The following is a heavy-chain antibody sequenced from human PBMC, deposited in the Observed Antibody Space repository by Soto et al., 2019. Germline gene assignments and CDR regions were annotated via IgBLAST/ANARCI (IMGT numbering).Heavy chain of an antibody. CDR1: GFTFSSYA. CDR3: ARDFNSGYDSFGFDY. J-gene: IGHJ4*02. V-gene: IGHV3-30-3*01. CDR2: ISYDGSNK. D-gene: IGHD5-12*01. Sequence: GGSLRLSCAASGFTFSSYAMHWVRQAPGKGLEWVAVISYDGSNKYYADSVKGRFTISRDNSKNTLYLQMNSLRAEDTAVYYCARDFNSGYDSFGFDYWGQGTLVTVSS.